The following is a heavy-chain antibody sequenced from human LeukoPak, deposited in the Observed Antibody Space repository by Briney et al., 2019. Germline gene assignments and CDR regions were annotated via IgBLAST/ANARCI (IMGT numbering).Heavy chain of an antibody. V-gene: IGHV3-7*01. CDR1: GFTFSSYW. Sequence: TGGSLRLSCAASGFTFSSYWMSWVRQAPGKGLEWVANIKQDGSEKYYVDSVKGRFTISRDNAKNSLYLQMNSLRAEDTAVYYCARVGPYCSGGSCYQDYWGQGTLVTVSS. CDR2: IKQDGSEK. J-gene: IGHJ4*02. D-gene: IGHD2-15*01. CDR3: ARVGPYCSGGSCYQDY.